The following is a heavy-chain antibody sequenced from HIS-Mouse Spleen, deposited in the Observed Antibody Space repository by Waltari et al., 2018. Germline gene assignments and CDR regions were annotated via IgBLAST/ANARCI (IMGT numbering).Heavy chain of an antibody. CDR2: ISAYNGNT. Sequence: QVQLVQSGAEVKKPGASVKVSCKASGYTFTSYGISWVRQAPGQGREWMGWISAYNGNTNYAQKLQGRVTMTTDTSTSTAYMELRSLRSDDTAVYYCARDHSSSWYYYYYGMDVWGQGTTVTVAS. D-gene: IGHD6-13*01. V-gene: IGHV1-18*01. CDR1: GYTFTSYG. J-gene: IGHJ6*02. CDR3: ARDHSSSWYYYYYGMDV.